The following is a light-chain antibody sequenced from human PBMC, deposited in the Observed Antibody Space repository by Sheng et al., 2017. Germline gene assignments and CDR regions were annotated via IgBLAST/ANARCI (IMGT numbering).Light chain of an antibody. J-gene: IGLJ3*02. CDR2: DVT. V-gene: IGLV2-14*03. CDR3: SSYTSSSTLV. Sequence: QSALTQPASVSGSPGQSITISCTGTSSDVGGYNFVSWYQQHPGKAPKVMIYDVTNRPSGVSNRFSGSKSGNTASLTISGLQAEDEGDYYCSSYTSSSTLVFGGGTKVTVL. CDR1: SSDVGGYNF.